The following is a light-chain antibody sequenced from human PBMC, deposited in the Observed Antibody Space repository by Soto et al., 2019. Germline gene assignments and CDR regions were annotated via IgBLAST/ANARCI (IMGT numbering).Light chain of an antibody. CDR3: QHYNSYSEA. CDR2: KAS. J-gene: IGKJ1*01. Sequence: DIQMTQSPSTLSASVGDRVTITCRASQSISSWLAWYQQKPGKAPKLLIYKASTLKSGVPSRFSGSGSGTAGTLTISSLQPDDCETYDGQHYNSYSEAFGQGTKVDIK. V-gene: IGKV1-5*03. CDR1: QSISSW.